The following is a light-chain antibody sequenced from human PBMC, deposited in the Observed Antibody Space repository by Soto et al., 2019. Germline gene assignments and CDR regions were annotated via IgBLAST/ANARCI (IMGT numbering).Light chain of an antibody. J-gene: IGKJ5*01. Sequence: DRRASQSPCAQTAAVGDRVIITCRASQTISSHLNWYQQKPGKAPNLLVYAASSLQSGVPSRFTGSGSGTDFTLTIAGLQPEDFGTYYCQQSLTTPITFGQGTRLENK. CDR2: AAS. CDR3: QQSLTTPIT. V-gene: IGKV1-39*01. CDR1: QTISSH.